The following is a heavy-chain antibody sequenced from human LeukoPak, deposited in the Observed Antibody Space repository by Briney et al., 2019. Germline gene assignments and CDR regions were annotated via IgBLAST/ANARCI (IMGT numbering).Heavy chain of an antibody. D-gene: IGHD4-11*01. J-gene: IGHJ4*02. CDR3: ARDEAPTVNAFDY. CDR2: IYYSGST. V-gene: IGHV4-31*03. Sequence: PSETLSLTCTVSGGSISSGGYYWSWIRQHPGKGLEWIGYIYYSGSTYYNPSLKSRVTISVDTSKNQFSLKLSSVTAADTAVYYCARDEAPTVNAFDYWGQGTLVTVSS. CDR1: GGSISSGGYY.